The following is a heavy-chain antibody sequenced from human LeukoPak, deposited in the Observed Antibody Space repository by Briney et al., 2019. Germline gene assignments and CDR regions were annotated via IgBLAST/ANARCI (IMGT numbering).Heavy chain of an antibody. CDR3: ARVLSGSYYDAFDI. Sequence: SVKVSCKASGGTFSSNAISWVRQAPGQGLEWMGRIIPIFGTANYAQKFQGRVTITTDESTSTAYMELSSLRSEDTAVYYCARVLSGSYYDAFDIWGQGTMVTVSS. D-gene: IGHD1-26*01. J-gene: IGHJ3*02. CDR2: IIPIFGTA. V-gene: IGHV1-69*05. CDR1: GGTFSSNA.